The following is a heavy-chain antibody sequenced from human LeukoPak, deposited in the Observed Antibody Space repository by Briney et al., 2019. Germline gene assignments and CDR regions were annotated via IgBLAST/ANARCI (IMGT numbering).Heavy chain of an antibody. Sequence: SETLSLTCTVSGGSISSYYWSWIRQPPGKGLEWIGYIYYSGSTNYSPSLKSRVTISVDTSKNQFSLKLSSVTAADTAVYYCARDRYNWNDASDAFDIWGQGTMVTVSS. D-gene: IGHD1-20*01. CDR2: IYYSGST. CDR3: ARDRYNWNDASDAFDI. V-gene: IGHV4-59*01. J-gene: IGHJ3*02. CDR1: GGSISSYY.